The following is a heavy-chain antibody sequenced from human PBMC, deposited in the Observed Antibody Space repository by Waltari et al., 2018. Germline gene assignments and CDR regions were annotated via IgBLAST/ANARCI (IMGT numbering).Heavy chain of an antibody. V-gene: IGHV3-43D*04. CDR3: GRSPDYYYYGMDV. CDR2: ISWDGGST. D-gene: IGHD3-16*02. J-gene: IGHJ6*02. CDR1: GFTFDDYA. Sequence: EVQLVESGGVVVQPGGSLRLSCAASGFTFDDYAMHWVRQAPGKGLELVSLISWDGGSTYYADSVKGRFTISRDNSKNSLYLQMNSLRAEDTALYYCGRSPDYYYYGMDVWGQGTTVTVSS.